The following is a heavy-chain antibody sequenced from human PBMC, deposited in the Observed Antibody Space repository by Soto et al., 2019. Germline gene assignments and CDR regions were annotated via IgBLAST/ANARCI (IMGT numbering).Heavy chain of an antibody. D-gene: IGHD6-25*01. CDR2: ISYNGIT. CDR1: GGPLNAYY. J-gene: IGHJ4*02. V-gene: IGHV4-59*12. Sequence: QVQLRESGPGQAKPSETLSLACSVSGGPLNAYYWTWIRQPPGKRLEWLVHISYNGITNYNPSLKSRVTMSVDTSKNQISLKLSSVTVADTAIYYCASDRSGSYETFDYWGQGTLVTVSS. CDR3: ASDRSGSYETFDY.